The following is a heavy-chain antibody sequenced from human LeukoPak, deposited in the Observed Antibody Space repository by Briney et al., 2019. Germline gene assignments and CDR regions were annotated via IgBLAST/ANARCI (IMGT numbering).Heavy chain of an antibody. Sequence: PGGSLRLSCAASGFTFSSYAMHWVRQAPGKGLEWVAVISYDGSNKYYADSVKGRFTISRDNSKNTLYLQMNSLRAEDTAVYYCAKSPWGDSSGYYSDYWGQGTLVTVSS. CDR3: AKSPWGDSSGYYSDY. CDR2: ISYDGSNK. J-gene: IGHJ4*02. CDR1: GFTFSSYA. V-gene: IGHV3-30*18. D-gene: IGHD3-22*01.